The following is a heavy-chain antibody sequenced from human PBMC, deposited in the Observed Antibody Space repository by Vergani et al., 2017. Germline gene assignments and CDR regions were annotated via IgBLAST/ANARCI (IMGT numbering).Heavy chain of an antibody. D-gene: IGHD3-22*01. V-gene: IGHV4-61*08. J-gene: IGHJ4*02. Sequence: QVQLQESGPGLVKPSQTLSLTCTVSGGSISSGGYYWSWIRQPPGKGLEWIGYIYYSGSTNYNPSLKSRVTISVDTSKNQFSLKLSSVTAADTAVYYCSRQFPIHYYDSSGYYLDYFDYWGQGTLVTVSS. CDR3: SRQFPIHYYDSSGYYLDYFDY. CDR2: IYYSGST. CDR1: GGSISSGGYY.